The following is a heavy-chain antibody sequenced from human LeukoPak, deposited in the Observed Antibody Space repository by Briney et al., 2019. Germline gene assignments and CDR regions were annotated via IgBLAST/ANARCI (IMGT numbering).Heavy chain of an antibody. D-gene: IGHD3-22*01. V-gene: IGHV3-53*01. J-gene: IGHJ4*02. CDR1: GFTVSSNY. CDR3: ARAWYYYDSSGYRD. Sequence: GGSLRLSCAASGFTVSSNYMSRVRQAPGKGLEWVSVIYRGGSTYYADSVKGRFTISRDNSKNTLYLQMNSLRAEDTAVYYCARAWYYYDSSGYRDWGQGTLVTVSS. CDR2: IYRGGST.